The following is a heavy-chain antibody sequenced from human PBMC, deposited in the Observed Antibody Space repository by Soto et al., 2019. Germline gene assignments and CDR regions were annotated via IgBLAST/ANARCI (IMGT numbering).Heavy chain of an antibody. V-gene: IGHV1-8*01. D-gene: IGHD6-19*01. Sequence: QVQLVQSGAEVKKPRASVKVSCKASGYTFTSYDINWVRQATGQGLEWMGWMNPNSGNTGYAQKFQGRVTMTRNTSISTAYMELSSLRSEDTAVYYCARVYRLVQVFGYWGQGTLVTVSS. CDR1: GYTFTSYD. CDR3: ARVYRLVQVFGY. J-gene: IGHJ4*02. CDR2: MNPNSGNT.